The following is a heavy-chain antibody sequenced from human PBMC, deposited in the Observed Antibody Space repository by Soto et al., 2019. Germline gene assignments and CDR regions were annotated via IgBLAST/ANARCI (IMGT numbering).Heavy chain of an antibody. CDR1: GGSITNYY. CDR2: IQYNGYS. D-gene: IGHD3-10*01. Sequence: QVQLQESGPGLVKPSETLSLTCTVSGGSITNYYCSWFRQPPGKGLEWIGYIQYNGYSAYNLSPKRRVTISMDTSKTQFSLMLESVTATDTAVYYCAIHWFGSLHGVVDVWGQGTTVIVSS. V-gene: IGHV4-59*08. J-gene: IGHJ6*02. CDR3: AIHWFGSLHGVVDV.